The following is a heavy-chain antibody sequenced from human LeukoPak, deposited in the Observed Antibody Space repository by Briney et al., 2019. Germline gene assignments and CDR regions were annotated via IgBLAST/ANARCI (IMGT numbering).Heavy chain of an antibody. J-gene: IGHJ5*02. CDR3: ARAGGFTLVRGAVNNWFDP. V-gene: IGHV4-34*01. D-gene: IGHD3-10*01. CDR2: MYYSGSS. Sequence: KPSETLSLTCAVYGGSFSGYYWSWIRQPPGKGLEWIGSMYYSGSSYYNPSLKSRVTISVDTSKNQFSLKLNSVTAADTAVYYCARAGGFTLVRGAVNNWFDPWGQGTLVTVSS. CDR1: GGSFSGYY.